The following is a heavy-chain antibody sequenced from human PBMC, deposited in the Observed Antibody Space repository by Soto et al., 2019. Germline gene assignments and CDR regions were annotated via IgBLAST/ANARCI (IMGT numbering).Heavy chain of an antibody. J-gene: IGHJ4*02. V-gene: IGHV1-69*06. CDR3: ARDPGPSTIFNY. Sequence: AAVKVSCKASGGTFSSYAISWVRQAPGRGLEWMGVIIPIFGTANYAQKFQGRVTITADKSTSTAYMELSSLRSEDTSVYYCARDPGPSTIFNYWGQGTLVTVSS. CDR1: GGTFSSYA. CDR2: IIPIFGTA. D-gene: IGHD5-12*01.